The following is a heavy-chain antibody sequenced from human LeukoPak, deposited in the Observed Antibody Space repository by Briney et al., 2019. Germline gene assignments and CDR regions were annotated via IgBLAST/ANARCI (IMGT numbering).Heavy chain of an antibody. CDR1: GFTFSSYA. J-gene: IGHJ4*02. CDR2: ISGSGGNT. Sequence: GGSLRLSCAASGFTFSSYAMSWVRQAPGKGLEWVSAISGSGGNTYYADSVKGRFTISRVNSKNTLYLQMNSLRAEDTAVYYCAKGSTSTVTPTDYWGQGTLVTVSS. D-gene: IGHD4-17*01. V-gene: IGHV3-23*01. CDR3: AKGSTSTVTPTDY.